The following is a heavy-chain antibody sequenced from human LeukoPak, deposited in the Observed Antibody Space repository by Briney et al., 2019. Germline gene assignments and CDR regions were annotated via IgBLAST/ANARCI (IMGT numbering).Heavy chain of an antibody. Sequence: ASVNVSCKASGYTFTGYYMHWVRQAPGQGLEWMGWINPNSGGTNYAQKFQGWVTMTRDTSISTAYMELSRLRSDDTAVYYCARGLLWFGEPTLDYWGQGTLVTVSS. CDR3: ARGLLWFGEPTLDY. CDR1: GYTFTGYY. CDR2: INPNSGGT. D-gene: IGHD3-10*01. V-gene: IGHV1-2*04. J-gene: IGHJ4*02.